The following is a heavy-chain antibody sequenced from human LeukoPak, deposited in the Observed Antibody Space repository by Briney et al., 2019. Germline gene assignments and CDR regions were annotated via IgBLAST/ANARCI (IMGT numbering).Heavy chain of an antibody. J-gene: IGHJ4*02. Sequence: GGSLRLSCAASGFTFDDYGMSWGRQAPGKGLEWGSGINWNGGSTGYADSVKGRFTISRDNAKNSLYLQMNSLRAEDTALYYCAREGRYYYGSGSYSVFDYWGQGTLVTVSS. CDR1: GFTFDDYG. CDR2: INWNGGST. CDR3: AREGRYYYGSGSYSVFDY. V-gene: IGHV3-20*04. D-gene: IGHD3-10*01.